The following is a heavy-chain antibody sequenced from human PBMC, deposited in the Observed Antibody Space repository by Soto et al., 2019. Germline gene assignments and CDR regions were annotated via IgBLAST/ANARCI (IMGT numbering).Heavy chain of an antibody. Sequence: PGGSLRLSCVGSGFTFSSRAITWVRQAPGKGLEWVSTLGTIGAFYADSVKGRFTISRDNSKNTVNLQMNSLRGEDTAIYYCARDLTTHDYWGQGTVVTVSS. J-gene: IGHJ4*02. V-gene: IGHV3-23*01. CDR2: LGTIGA. CDR3: ARDLTTHDY. CDR1: GFTFSSRA.